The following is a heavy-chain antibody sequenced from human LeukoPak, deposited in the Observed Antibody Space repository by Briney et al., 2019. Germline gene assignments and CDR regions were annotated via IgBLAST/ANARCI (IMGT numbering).Heavy chain of an antibody. D-gene: IGHD1-26*01. CDR1: GFTFSSYS. CDR3: ARGRQNSGSYSGAFDI. CDR2: ISSSSSYI. Sequence: GGSLTLSCPASGFTFSSYSMNCVRQDPGTGLEWVSSISSSSSYIYYAVSLEGRFTISRDNVKISLYLQKNSLRAEDTAVYYCARGRQNSGSYSGAFDIWGQGTMVTVSS. J-gene: IGHJ3*02. V-gene: IGHV3-21*01.